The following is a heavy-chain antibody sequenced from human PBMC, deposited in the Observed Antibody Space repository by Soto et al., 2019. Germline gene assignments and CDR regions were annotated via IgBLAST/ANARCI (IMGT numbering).Heavy chain of an antibody. CDR1: GFTFSGSA. CDR3: TRHVEGQSSNYVDPIR. CDR2: IRSKPNSYAT. Sequence: EVQLVESGGGLVQPGGSLKLSCAASGFTFSGSAMHWVRQASGKGLEWVGRIRSKPNSYATTYAASVKGRFTISRDDSRYTAYLQMNSLKTEDTAVYYCTRHVEGQSSNYVDPIRWGQGTLVTVSS. J-gene: IGHJ4*02. D-gene: IGHD4-17*01. V-gene: IGHV3-73*02.